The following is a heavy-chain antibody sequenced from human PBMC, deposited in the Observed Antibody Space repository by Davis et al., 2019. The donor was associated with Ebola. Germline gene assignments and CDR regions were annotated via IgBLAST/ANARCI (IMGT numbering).Heavy chain of an antibody. CDR2: ISGSGGST. J-gene: IGHJ4*02. D-gene: IGHD6-19*01. Sequence: GESLKISCAASGFTFSSYAMSWVRQAPGKGLEWVSTISGSGGSTYYADSVKGRFTISRDNSKNTLYLQMNSLRAEDTAVYYCATAGQISGWGEFVDYWGQGTLVTVSS. CDR1: GFTFSSYA. CDR3: ATAGQISGWGEFVDY. V-gene: IGHV3-23*01.